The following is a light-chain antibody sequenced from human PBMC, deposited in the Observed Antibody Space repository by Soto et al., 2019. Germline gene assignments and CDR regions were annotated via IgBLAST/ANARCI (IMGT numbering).Light chain of an antibody. CDR2: GDN. Sequence: QSVLTQPPAVSGAPGQRDTIPCTGSSSNIGSFYDVHWYQQLPGTVPKLLIYGDNNRPSGVPDRFSASKSGTAASLAITGLQAEDEADYYCQSYDNSLNHVVFGGGTKVTVL. CDR1: SSNIGSFYD. J-gene: IGLJ2*01. CDR3: QSYDNSLNHVV. V-gene: IGLV1-40*01.